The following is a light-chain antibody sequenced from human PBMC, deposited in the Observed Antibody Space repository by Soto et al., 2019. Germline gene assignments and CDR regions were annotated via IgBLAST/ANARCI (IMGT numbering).Light chain of an antibody. J-gene: IGKJ1*01. V-gene: IGKV1-27*01. CDR3: QKYDGAPRT. CDR1: QGISNY. CDR2: GAS. Sequence: DIQITQSPSSLSASVGDRVTITCRTSQGISNYLAWYQQKPGKVPKLLIYGASTLQPGVPSRFSGSGSGADFTLTISSLQPEDVATYYCQKYDGAPRTFGQGTKVEIK.